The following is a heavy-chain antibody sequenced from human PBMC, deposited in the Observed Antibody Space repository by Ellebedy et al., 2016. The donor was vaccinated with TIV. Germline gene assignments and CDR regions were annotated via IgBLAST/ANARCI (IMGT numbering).Heavy chain of an antibody. CDR2: IWYDGSNK. D-gene: IGHD3-22*01. CDR3: AKDQKWLLLRGAYYFDY. V-gene: IGHV3-30*02. CDR1: GFTFSSYG. Sequence: GESLKISXAASGFTFSSYGMHWVRQAPGKGLEWVAVIWYDGSNKYYADSVKGRFTISRDNSKNTLYLQMNSLRAEDTAVYYCAKDQKWLLLRGAYYFDYWGQGTLVTVSS. J-gene: IGHJ4*02.